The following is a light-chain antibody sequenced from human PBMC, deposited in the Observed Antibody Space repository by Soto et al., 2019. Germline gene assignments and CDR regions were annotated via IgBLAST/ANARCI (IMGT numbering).Light chain of an antibody. J-gene: IGLJ1*01. CDR1: RSDVGGYNY. V-gene: IGLV2-8*01. Sequence: HSALTQPPSASGSPGQSVTISCTGTRSDVGGYNYVSWYQQHPGKAPKLIISEVSKRPSGVPDRFSGSKSGNTASLTVSGLQAEDEADYYCTSHAGSNNYVFGTGTKVTVL. CDR3: TSHAGSNNYV. CDR2: EVS.